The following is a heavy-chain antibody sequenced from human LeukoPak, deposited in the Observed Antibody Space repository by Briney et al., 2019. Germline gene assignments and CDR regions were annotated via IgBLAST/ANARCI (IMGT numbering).Heavy chain of an antibody. CDR1: GFTFSSYG. J-gene: IGHJ4*02. D-gene: IGHD3-9*01. CDR2: ISYDGSNK. Sequence: GGSLRLSCAASGFTFSSYGMHWVRQAPGKGLEWVAVISYDGSNKYYADSVKGRFTTYRDNAKNSLYLQMNSLRAEDTAVYYCAGILRYFDCWGQGTLVTVSS. V-gene: IGHV3-30*03. CDR3: AGILRYFDC.